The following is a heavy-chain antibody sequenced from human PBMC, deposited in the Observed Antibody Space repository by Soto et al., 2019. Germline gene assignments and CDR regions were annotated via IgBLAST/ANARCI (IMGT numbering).Heavy chain of an antibody. J-gene: IGHJ6*02. CDR1: GGSIRATSYY. V-gene: IGHV4-39*01. D-gene: IGHD4-17*01. CDR2: IYYSGNT. Sequence: ETLSLTCTVSGGSIRATSYYWGWIRQPPGKGLEWIGCIYYSGNTYYNPSLKSRVTISVDTSKNQFSLKVTSVTAADTAVYYCATLMTTGYGMDVWGQGTTVTVSS. CDR3: ATLMTTGYGMDV.